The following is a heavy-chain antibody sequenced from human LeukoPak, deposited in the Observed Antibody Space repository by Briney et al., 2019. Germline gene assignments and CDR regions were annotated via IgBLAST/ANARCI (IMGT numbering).Heavy chain of an antibody. CDR3: ARGGAAAGLDAFDI. J-gene: IGHJ3*02. D-gene: IGHD6-13*01. V-gene: IGHV3-21*01. CDR1: GFSFSSHS. CDR2: ISSSSSYK. Sequence: GGSLRLSCAASGFSFSSHSMNWVRQAPGKGLEWVSYISSSSSYKCYADSVKGRFTISRDNAKNSLYLQMNSLRAEDTAVYYCARGGAAAGLDAFDIWGQGTMVTVSS.